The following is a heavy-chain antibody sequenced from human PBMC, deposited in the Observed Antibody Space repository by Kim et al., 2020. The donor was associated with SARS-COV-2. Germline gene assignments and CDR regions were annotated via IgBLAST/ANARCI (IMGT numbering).Heavy chain of an antibody. CDR2: IYYSGST. J-gene: IGHJ4*01. V-gene: IGHV4-39*07. CDR1: GGSISSSSYY. Sequence: SETLSLTCTVSGGSISSSSYYWGWIRQPPGKGLEWIGSIYYSGSTYYNPSLKSRVTISVDTSKNQFSLKLSSVTAADTAVYYCARSEGWFGELVPFDYWG. D-gene: IGHD3-10*01. CDR3: ARSEGWFGELVPFDY.